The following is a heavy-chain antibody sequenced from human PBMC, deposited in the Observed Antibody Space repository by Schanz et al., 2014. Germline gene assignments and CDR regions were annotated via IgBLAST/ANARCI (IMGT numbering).Heavy chain of an antibody. D-gene: IGHD3-9*01. Sequence: EVQLVESGGGLVKPGGSLRLSCAASGFTFSDAWMTWVRQAPGKGLEWVGRIKSKTDGGTTDYAAPVKGRFTISRDESESSLYLQMDSLKTEDTAVYYCARRNFYDKSPAFDYWGQGSLVTVSS. CDR1: GFTFSDAW. CDR3: ARRNFYDKSPAFDY. CDR2: IKSKTDGGTT. V-gene: IGHV3-15*01. J-gene: IGHJ4*02.